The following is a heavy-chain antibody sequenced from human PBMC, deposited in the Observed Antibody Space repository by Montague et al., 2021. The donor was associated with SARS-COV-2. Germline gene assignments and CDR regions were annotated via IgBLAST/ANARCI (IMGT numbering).Heavy chain of an antibody. CDR1: GGSFSGYY. D-gene: IGHD6-13*01. J-gene: IGHJ4*02. CDR3: ARGHYSRSWYGLRYSFDY. CDR2: INNSGST. Sequence: SETLSLTCAVYGGSFSGYYCSWIRQPPGKGMEWNGEINNSGSTNYIPSLKIRVTISVDTSKNKFSLKLSSVNATDTAVYYCARGHYSRSWYGLRYSFDYWGQGTLVTVSS. V-gene: IGHV4-34*01.